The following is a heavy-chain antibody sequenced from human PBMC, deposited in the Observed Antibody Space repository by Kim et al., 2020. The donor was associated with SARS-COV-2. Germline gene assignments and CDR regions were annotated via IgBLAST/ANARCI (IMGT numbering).Heavy chain of an antibody. CDR1: EFTFSNYW. D-gene: IGHD3-16*01. CDR2: IKSDGSNT. V-gene: IGHV3-74*01. Sequence: GGSLRLSCAASEFTFSNYWMHWVRQAPGKGLVWVSHIKSDGSNTVYADSVRGRFTISRDNAKNTLYLQMNSLRVEDTAVYYSASRGGGGLALNIWGQGTMVVVSS. CDR3: ASRGGGGLALNI. J-gene: IGHJ3*02.